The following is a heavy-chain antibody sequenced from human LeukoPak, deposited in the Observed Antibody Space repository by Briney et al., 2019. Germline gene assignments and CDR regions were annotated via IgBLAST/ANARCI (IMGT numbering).Heavy chain of an antibody. Sequence: ASVKVSCKVSGYTFTDYYMHWVQQAPGKGLEWMGLVDPEEGETIYAEKFQGRVTITADTSTDTAYMELSSLRSEDTAVYYCATVPTVTKNPPGYWGQGTLVTVSS. CDR2: VDPEEGET. CDR1: GYTFTDYY. CDR3: ATVPTVTKNPPGY. D-gene: IGHD4-11*01. V-gene: IGHV1-69-2*01. J-gene: IGHJ4*02.